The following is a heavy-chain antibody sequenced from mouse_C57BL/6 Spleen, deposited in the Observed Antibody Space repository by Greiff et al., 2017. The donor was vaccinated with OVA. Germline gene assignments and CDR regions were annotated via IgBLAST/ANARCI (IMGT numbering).Heavy chain of an antibody. Sequence: VKLMESGPELVKPGASVKISCKASGYAFSSSWMNWVKQRPGKGLEWIGRIYPGDGDTNYNGKFKGKATLTADKSSSTAYMQLSSLTSEDSAVYFCASMVTTPRWYFDVWGTGTTVTVSS. V-gene: IGHV1-82*01. D-gene: IGHD2-2*01. CDR2: IYPGDGDT. J-gene: IGHJ1*03. CDR1: GYAFSSSW. CDR3: ASMVTTPRWYFDV.